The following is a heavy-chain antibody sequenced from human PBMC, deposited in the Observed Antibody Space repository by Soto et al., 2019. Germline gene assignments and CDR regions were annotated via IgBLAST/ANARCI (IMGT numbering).Heavy chain of an antibody. CDR3: ARGSYCDTSSCFLPNYYFAMDV. CDR1: GFAFPNFA. J-gene: IGHJ6*02. Sequence: EVQLLESGGGLVQPGGSLRLSCAASGFAFPNFAMSWVRQAPGKGLEWVAYVGARGGTILYADSVKGRFAISRDNSNNTLFLQANSLRAEDTAVYYCARGSYCDTSSCFLPNYYFAMDVWGRGTTVTVSS. CDR2: VGARGGTI. D-gene: IGHD2-2*01. V-gene: IGHV3-23*01.